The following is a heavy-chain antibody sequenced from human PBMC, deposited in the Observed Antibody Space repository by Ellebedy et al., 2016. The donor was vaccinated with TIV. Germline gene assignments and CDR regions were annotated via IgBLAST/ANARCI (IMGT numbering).Heavy chain of an antibody. CDR2: IYYSGST. Sequence: GSLRLSCTVSGGSISSSSYYWGWIRQPPGKGLEWIGSIYYSGSTYYNPSLKSRVTISVETSKNQFSLKLSSVTAADTAVYSCARARFTRWFDPWGQGTLVTVSS. J-gene: IGHJ5*02. CDR1: GGSISSSSYY. CDR3: ARARFTRWFDP. V-gene: IGHV4-39*01. D-gene: IGHD3-3*01.